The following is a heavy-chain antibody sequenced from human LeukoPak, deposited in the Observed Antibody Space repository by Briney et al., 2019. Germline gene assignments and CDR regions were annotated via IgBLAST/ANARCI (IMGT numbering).Heavy chain of an antibody. D-gene: IGHD6-13*01. Sequence: GGSLRLSCAASGFTFSNYVMSWVRQAPGKGLEYVSAISNNGGSTYYADPVKGRFTISRDNSKNTLYLQMNSLRAEDTAVYYCVKISFLAAAGNYWGQGTLVTVSS. V-gene: IGHV3-64D*06. CDR3: VKISFLAAAGNY. CDR1: GFTFSNYV. CDR2: ISNNGGST. J-gene: IGHJ4*02.